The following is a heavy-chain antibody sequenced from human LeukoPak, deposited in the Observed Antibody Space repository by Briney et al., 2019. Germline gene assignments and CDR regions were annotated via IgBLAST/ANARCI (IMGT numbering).Heavy chain of an antibody. J-gene: IGHJ3*02. Sequence: ASVTVSCKASGYTFTSYYMHWVRQVPGQGLEWMGIINPSGGSTSYAQKFQGRVTMTRDTSTSTVYMELSSLRSEDTAVYYCARGMGYSYGHPQGAFDIWGQGTMVTVSS. CDR2: INPSGGST. D-gene: IGHD5-18*01. CDR1: GYTFTSYY. V-gene: IGHV1-46*01. CDR3: ARGMGYSYGHPQGAFDI.